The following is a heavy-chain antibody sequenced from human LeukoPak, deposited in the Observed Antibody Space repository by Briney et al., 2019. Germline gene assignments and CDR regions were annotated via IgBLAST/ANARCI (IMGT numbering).Heavy chain of an antibody. CDR1: GGYVNSGGYF. V-gene: IGHV4-31*03. D-gene: IGHD6-6*01. J-gene: IGHJ5*02. Sequence: SETLSLTCTVSGGYVNSGGYFCTWIRQHPGRGLEWIGYIYSGGNTYYRPSLRNRLTISADTSKSQFSLNLSSVTAADTAVYYCARVYRYVSSIWFDPWGQGTLVTVSS. CDR2: IYSGGNT. CDR3: ARVYRYVSSIWFDP.